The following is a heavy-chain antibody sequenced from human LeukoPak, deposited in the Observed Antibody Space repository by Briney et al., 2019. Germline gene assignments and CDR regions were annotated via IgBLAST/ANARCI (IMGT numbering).Heavy chain of an antibody. CDR3: ARDAPRYCSSTSCYDAFDI. CDR2: INHSGST. J-gene: IGHJ3*02. CDR1: GGSFSGYY. V-gene: IGHV4-34*01. Sequence: SETLSLTCAVYGGSFSGYYWSWIRQPPGKGLEWIGEINHSGSTNYNPSLKSRVTISVDTSKNQFSLKLSSVTAADTAVYYCARDAPRYCSSTSCYDAFDIWGQGTMVTVSS. D-gene: IGHD2-2*01.